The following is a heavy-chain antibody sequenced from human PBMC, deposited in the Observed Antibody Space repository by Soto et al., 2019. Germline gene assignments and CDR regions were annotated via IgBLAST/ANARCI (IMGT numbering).Heavy chain of an antibody. J-gene: IGHJ4*02. CDR2: ISSSSRNK. D-gene: IGHD3-10*01. V-gene: IGHV3-21*01. CDR1: GFTFRTYS. Sequence: EVQLVESGGGLVKPGGSLRLSCAASGFTFRTYSMNWVRQTPGKGLEWVSSISSSSRNKYYADSVKGRFTISRDNAKNSLYLQMDSLRAEDTAVYYCARERDRGINLDYWGQGTLVTVSS. CDR3: ARERDRGINLDY.